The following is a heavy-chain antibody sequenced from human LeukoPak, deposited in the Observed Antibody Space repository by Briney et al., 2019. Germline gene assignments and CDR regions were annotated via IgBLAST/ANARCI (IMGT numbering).Heavy chain of an antibody. Sequence: SETLSLTCTVSGGSISSYYWSWIRQPAGKGLDWIGRIYTSGSTNYNPSLKSRVTISVDKSKNQFSLKLSSVTAADTAVYYCARDFRGTNYYYYMDVWGKGTTVTVSS. D-gene: IGHD3/OR15-3a*01. CDR2: IYTSGST. V-gene: IGHV4-4*07. CDR3: ARDFRGTNYYYYMDV. J-gene: IGHJ6*03. CDR1: GGSISSYY.